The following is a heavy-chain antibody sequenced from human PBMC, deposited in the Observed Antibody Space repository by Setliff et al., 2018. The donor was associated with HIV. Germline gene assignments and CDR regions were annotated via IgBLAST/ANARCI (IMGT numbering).Heavy chain of an antibody. CDR2: IYHSGTT. CDR3: ARLRGSYDFSNWFDP. CDR1: GYSISSGYY. D-gene: IGHD3-3*01. Sequence: ASETLSLTCAVSGYSISSGYYWGWIRQTPGKGLEWIGSIYHSGTTYYNPSLRSRVTISVDTAKNQFSLKLSSVTAADTAVYYCARLRGSYDFSNWFDPWGQGTQVTV. V-gene: IGHV4-38-2*01. J-gene: IGHJ5*02.